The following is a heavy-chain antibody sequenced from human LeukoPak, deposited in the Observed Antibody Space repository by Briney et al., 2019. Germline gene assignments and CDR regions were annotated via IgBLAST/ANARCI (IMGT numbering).Heavy chain of an antibody. Sequence: GGSLRLSCAASGFTFSSHAMSWGRPAPGGGEGWVSGISSSGGSTYYADSVKGRFTISRDNSKNTLYLQMNSLRGEETAVYYCAKGAATMGDCWGQGILVTVS. CDR3: AKGAATMGDC. J-gene: IGHJ4*02. D-gene: IGHD5-12*01. V-gene: IGHV3-23*01. CDR2: ISSSGGST. CDR1: GFTFSSHA.